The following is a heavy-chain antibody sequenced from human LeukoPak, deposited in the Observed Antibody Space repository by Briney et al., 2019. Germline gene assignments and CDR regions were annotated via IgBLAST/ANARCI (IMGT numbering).Heavy chain of an antibody. CDR3: VKGGYFDWLLFYFQY. J-gene: IGHJ4*02. Sequence: GGSLRLSCSASGFTFSSQAMHGVRQPPGKGLKSISPITSNGRDTYHADSVKGRFTISRDNSKDTVYLQMRSLRGDDTAVYYCVKGGYFDWLLFYFQYWGQGALITVSS. V-gene: IGHV3-64D*06. CDR1: GFTFSSQA. CDR2: ITSNGRDT. D-gene: IGHD3-9*01.